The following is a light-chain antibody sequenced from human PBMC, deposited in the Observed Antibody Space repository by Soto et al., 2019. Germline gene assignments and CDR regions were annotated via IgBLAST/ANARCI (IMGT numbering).Light chain of an antibody. CDR1: SSDVGGYNY. V-gene: IGLV2-14*03. Sequence: QSVLTQPASVSGSPGQSITVSCTGTSSDVGGYNYVSWYQQHPAKAPKLILYDVTNRPSGVSNRFSGSKSGNTASLTISGLQAEDEADYYCSSYTSGNTLVFGGGTKLTVL. CDR2: DVT. CDR3: SSYTSGNTLV. J-gene: IGLJ2*01.